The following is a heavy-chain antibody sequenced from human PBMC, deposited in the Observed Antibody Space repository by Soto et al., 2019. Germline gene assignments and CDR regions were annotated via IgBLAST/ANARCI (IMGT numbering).Heavy chain of an antibody. CDR2: ITGDGAGT. D-gene: IGHD5-12*01. CDR1: GFAFNSYP. V-gene: IGHV3-23*01. J-gene: IGHJ4*02. CDR3: ARDWLRTTIN. Sequence: GGSLRLSCAASGFAFNSYPMTWVRQAPGKGLEWVSAITGDGAGTYYADSLKGRFTISRDNSKNTLHLQMNSLRAEDTAVYYCARDWLRTTINWGQGTLVTVSS.